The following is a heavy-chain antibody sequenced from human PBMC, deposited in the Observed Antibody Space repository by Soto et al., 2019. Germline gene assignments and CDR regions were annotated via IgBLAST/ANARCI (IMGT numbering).Heavy chain of an antibody. CDR3: GRDQSGTGYYVDWFDP. CDR1: GYTFSGHA. J-gene: IGHJ5*02. D-gene: IGHD3-10*02. V-gene: IGHV1-3*01. CDR2: INAGNSKT. Sequence: GASVKVSCKASGYTFSGHAIHWLRQAPGQRPEWLGWINAGNSKTYSEKFEGRVTFTRDTVATTVNMELTSLTSEDTAVYYCGRDQSGTGYYVDWFDPWGQGTLVTVSS.